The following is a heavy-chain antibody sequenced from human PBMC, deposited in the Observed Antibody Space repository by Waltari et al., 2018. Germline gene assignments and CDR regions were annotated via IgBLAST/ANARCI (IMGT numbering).Heavy chain of an antibody. V-gene: IGHV3-30*18. CDR3: AKDGFGNTYLDH. CDR2: AFVDGTKT. Sequence: QVQLVESGGGVVQPGMSLRLSCAASGFRLSNFGMQWVRQAPGKGLGGVRLAFVDGTKTDYADSGGGRLTISRDKSKNTLYLDIDNLGVDETGIYYCAKDGFGNTYLDHWGQGTVVTVSS. D-gene: IGHD3-10*01. CDR1: GFRLSNFG. J-gene: IGHJ5*02.